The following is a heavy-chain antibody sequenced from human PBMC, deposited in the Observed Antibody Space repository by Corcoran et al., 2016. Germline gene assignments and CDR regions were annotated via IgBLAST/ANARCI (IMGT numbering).Heavy chain of an antibody. CDR3: ARVGRARRVNSNYFDY. J-gene: IGHJ4*02. Sequence: QLQLQESGPGLVKPSETLSLTCTVSGGSISSSSYYWGWIRQPPGKGLEWIGSIYYSGSTYYNPSLKSRVTISVDTSKNQFSLKLSSVTAADTAVYYCARVGRARRVNSNYFDYWGQGTLVTVSS. D-gene: IGHD3-10*01. V-gene: IGHV4-39*07. CDR2: IYYSGST. CDR1: GGSISSSSYY.